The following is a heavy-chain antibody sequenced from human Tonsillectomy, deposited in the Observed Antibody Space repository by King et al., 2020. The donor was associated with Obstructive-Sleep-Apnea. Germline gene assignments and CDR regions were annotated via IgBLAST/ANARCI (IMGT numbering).Heavy chain of an antibody. CDR2: MSYSGSA. D-gene: IGHD3-3*02. Sequence: VQLQEWGPGPVKPSETLFLTCTVSSGSINDYSWSWIRQPPGKGLEWIAYMSYSGSANYSPALKSRVTISVDTSQNHFSLYLSSVTAADTAIYFCAVTHYNSNLYLDYWGQGTLVTVSS. CDR3: AVTHYNSNLYLDY. CDR1: SGSINDYS. J-gene: IGHJ4*02. V-gene: IGHV4-59*01.